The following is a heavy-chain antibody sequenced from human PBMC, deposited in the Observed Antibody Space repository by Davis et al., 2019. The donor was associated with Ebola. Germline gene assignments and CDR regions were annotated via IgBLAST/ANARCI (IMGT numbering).Heavy chain of an antibody. CDR2: ISGSGGTT. CDR3: ARDRGIKCSGDSCYWGDFDY. Sequence: GESLKISCAASGFAFSSYAMSWVRQAPGKGLEWVSAISGSGGTTFYVDSVKGRFTISRDNSKNTLYLQMNSLRAEDTAVYYCARDRGIKCSGDSCYWGDFDYWGQGTLVTVSS. D-gene: IGHD2-15*01. V-gene: IGHV3-23*01. CDR1: GFAFSSYA. J-gene: IGHJ4*02.